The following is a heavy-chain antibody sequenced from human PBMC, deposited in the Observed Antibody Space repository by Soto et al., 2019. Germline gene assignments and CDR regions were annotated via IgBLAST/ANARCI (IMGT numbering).Heavy chain of an antibody. D-gene: IGHD1-1*01. V-gene: IGHV1-69*13. CDR2: IIPIFGTA. CDR1: GGTFSSYA. Sequence: GASVKVSCKASGGTFSSYAISWVRQAPGQGLEWMGGIIPIFGTANYAQKFQGGVTITADESTSTAYMELSSLRSEDTAVYYCARDSGKPRNTTGDAFDIWGQGTMVTVSS. J-gene: IGHJ3*02. CDR3: ARDSGKPRNTTGDAFDI.